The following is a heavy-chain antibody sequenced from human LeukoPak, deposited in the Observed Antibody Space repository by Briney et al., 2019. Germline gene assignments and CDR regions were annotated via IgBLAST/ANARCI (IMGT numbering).Heavy chain of an antibody. CDR1: GFTFSSYW. CDR3: ARRYFDY. V-gene: IGHV3-7*03. CDR2: IKQDGSEK. Sequence: GGSLRLSCAASGFTFSSYWMQWVRQAPGKGLEWVANIKQDGSEKYYADSVKGRFIISRDNAKNALYLQMSSLRAEDTAIYYCARRYFDYWGQGTLVTVSS. J-gene: IGHJ4*02.